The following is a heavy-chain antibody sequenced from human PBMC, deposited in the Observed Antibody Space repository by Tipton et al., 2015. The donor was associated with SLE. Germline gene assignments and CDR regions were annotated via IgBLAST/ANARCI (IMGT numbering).Heavy chain of an antibody. CDR2: INHSGST. Sequence: TLSLTCAVYGGSFCGYSWSWIRQPPEKGLEWIGEINHSGSTNYNPSLKSRVTISVDTSKNQVSLKLSSVTAADTALYYCARGDLYSDYVWGTLRGAFDIWGQGTTVTVSS. CDR1: GGSFCGYS. CDR3: ARGDLYSDYVWGTLRGAFDI. V-gene: IGHV4-34*01. D-gene: IGHD3-16*01. J-gene: IGHJ3*02.